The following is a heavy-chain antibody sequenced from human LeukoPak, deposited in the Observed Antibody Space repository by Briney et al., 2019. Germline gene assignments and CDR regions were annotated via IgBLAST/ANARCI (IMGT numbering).Heavy chain of an antibody. J-gene: IGHJ4*02. D-gene: IGHD3-9*01. V-gene: IGHV4-59*01. CDR3: ARLGQNYDILTGYYNGYYFDY. Sequence: SETLSLTCTVSGGSMSRYYWRWIREPPGKAREGIGYIYYSGSTNYNPSLKSRVNISVDTSKNQFSLKLSSVTAADTAVYYCARLGQNYDILTGYYNGYYFDYWGQGTLVTVSS. CDR2: IYYSGST. CDR1: GGSMSRYY.